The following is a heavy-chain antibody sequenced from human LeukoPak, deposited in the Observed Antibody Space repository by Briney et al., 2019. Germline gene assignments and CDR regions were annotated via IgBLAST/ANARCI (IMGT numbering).Heavy chain of an antibody. J-gene: IGHJ3*02. Sequence: SETLSLTCTVSGGSISSSSYYWGWIRQPPGKGLGWIGTIYYSGSTYYSPSLKSRITISVDTSKNQFSLKLSSVTAADTAVYYCARSTGDYYDSMENAFDIWGQGTKVTVSS. CDR1: GGSISSSSYY. CDR3: ARSTGDYYDSMENAFDI. CDR2: IYYSGST. V-gene: IGHV4-39*07. D-gene: IGHD3-22*01.